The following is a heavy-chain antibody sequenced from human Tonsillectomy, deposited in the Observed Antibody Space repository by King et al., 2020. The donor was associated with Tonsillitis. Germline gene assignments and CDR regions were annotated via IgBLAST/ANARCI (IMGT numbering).Heavy chain of an antibody. Sequence: VQLVESGGGVVQPGGSLRLSCAASGLMFSSYGMHWVRQAPGKGLEWVAFIRNDGSKKYYADSVQGRFTISRDNSKNTLNLQMISLRAEDTAVYYCAKDFTMVRGLIKYDYYDGMDVWGQGTTVTVSS. V-gene: IGHV3-30*02. CDR1: GLMFSSYG. J-gene: IGHJ6*02. D-gene: IGHD3-10*01. CDR2: IRNDGSKK. CDR3: AKDFTMVRGLIKYDYYDGMDV.